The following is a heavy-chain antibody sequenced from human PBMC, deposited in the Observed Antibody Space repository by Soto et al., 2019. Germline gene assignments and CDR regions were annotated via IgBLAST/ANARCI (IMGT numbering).Heavy chain of an antibody. CDR2: ISSSSSTI. D-gene: IGHD3-3*01. Sequence: GGSLRLSCAASGFTFSSYSMNWVRQAPGKGLEWVSYISSSSSTIYYADSVKGRFTISRDNAKKSLYLQMNSQRDEDTTVYYCARESRFLEWLSLNWFDPWGQGTLVTVSS. V-gene: IGHV3-48*02. J-gene: IGHJ5*02. CDR3: ARESRFLEWLSLNWFDP. CDR1: GFTFSSYS.